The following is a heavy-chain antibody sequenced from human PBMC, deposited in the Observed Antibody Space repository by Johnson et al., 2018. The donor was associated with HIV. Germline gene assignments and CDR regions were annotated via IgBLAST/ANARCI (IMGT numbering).Heavy chain of an antibody. D-gene: IGHD1-26*01. J-gene: IGHJ3*02. Sequence: VQLVESGGGVVRPGGSLRLSCAAFGFTFDDYGMSLVRQAPEKGLEWVSGINWNGGSTGYADSVKGLFTISRDNAKNSLYLQMNSLRAEDTALYYCATGENLKWELRFVDAFDIWGQGTMVTVSS. CDR1: GFTFDDYG. CDR3: ATGENLKWELRFVDAFDI. CDR2: INWNGGST. V-gene: IGHV3-20*04.